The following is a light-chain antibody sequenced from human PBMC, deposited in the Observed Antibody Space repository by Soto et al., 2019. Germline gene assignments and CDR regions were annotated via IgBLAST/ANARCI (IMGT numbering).Light chain of an antibody. CDR2: GAS. CDR3: QQYGTSPFT. CDR1: QSVSSYY. Sequence: EIVLTQSPGTLSLSPGERATLSCRASQSVSSYYLAWYQQKPGQAPRLLIYGASSRATGIPDRFSGRGSGTTFTLVISRLGPEDFAVYYCQQYGTSPFTFGQGTKVDIK. V-gene: IGKV3-20*01. J-gene: IGKJ2*01.